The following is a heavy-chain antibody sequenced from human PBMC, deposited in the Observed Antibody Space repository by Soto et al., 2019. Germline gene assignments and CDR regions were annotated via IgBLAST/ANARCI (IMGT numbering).Heavy chain of an antibody. V-gene: IGHV1-69*01. CDR2: IIPIFGTA. D-gene: IGHD1-26*01. CDR1: GGTFSSYA. CDR3: AGDGVGGGATIYYFDY. J-gene: IGHJ4*02. Sequence: QVQLVQSGAEVKKPGSSVKVSCKASGGTFSSYAISWVRQAPGQGLEWMGGIIPIFGTANYAQKFQGRGTITADESTSTAYMGLSSLRSEDTAVYYCAGDGVGGGATIYYFDYWGQGTLATVSS.